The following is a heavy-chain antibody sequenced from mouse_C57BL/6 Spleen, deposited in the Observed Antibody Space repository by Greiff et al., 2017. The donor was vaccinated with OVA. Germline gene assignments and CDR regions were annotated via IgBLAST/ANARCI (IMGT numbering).Heavy chain of an antibody. V-gene: IGHV1-82*01. J-gene: IGHJ4*01. Sequence: QVQLQQSGPELVKPGASVKISCKASGYAFSSSWMNWVKQRPGKGLEWIGRIYPGDGDTNYNGKFKGKATLTADKSSSTAYMQLSSLTSADSAVYFCARSHYSNYNYAMDYWGQGTSVTVSS. D-gene: IGHD2-5*01. CDR1: GYAFSSSW. CDR2: IYPGDGDT. CDR3: ARSHYSNYNYAMDY.